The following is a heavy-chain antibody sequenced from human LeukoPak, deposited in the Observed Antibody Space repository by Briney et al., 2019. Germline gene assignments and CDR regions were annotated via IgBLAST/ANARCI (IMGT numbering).Heavy chain of an antibody. CDR2: ISGSGGTT. V-gene: IGHV3-23*01. J-gene: IGHJ4*02. D-gene: IGHD5-24*01. Sequence: PGGSLRLSCSASGFTFSSYAMSWVRQAPGKGLEWVSAISGSGGTTYYADSVKGRFTISRDNAKNSLYLQMNSLRAEGTAVYYCARRQDGYNPFDYWGQGTLVTVSS. CDR1: GFTFSSYA. CDR3: ARRQDGYNPFDY.